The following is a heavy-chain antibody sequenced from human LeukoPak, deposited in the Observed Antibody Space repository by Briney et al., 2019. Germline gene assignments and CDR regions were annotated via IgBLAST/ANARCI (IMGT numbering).Heavy chain of an antibody. CDR1: GFTFSSYG. CDR3: AKDLDTYSSGWYGMDV. J-gene: IGHJ6*02. Sequence: GRSLRLSCAASGFTFSSYGMHWVRQAPGKGLEWVAVISYDGSNKYYADSVKGRFTISRDNSKNTLYLQMNSLRAEDTAVYYSAKDLDTYSSGWYGMDVWGQGTTVTVSS. D-gene: IGHD6-19*01. CDR2: ISYDGSNK. V-gene: IGHV3-30*18.